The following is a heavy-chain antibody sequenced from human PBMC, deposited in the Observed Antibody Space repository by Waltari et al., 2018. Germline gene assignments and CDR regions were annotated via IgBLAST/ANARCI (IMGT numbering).Heavy chain of an antibody. CDR2: ISYDGSNK. Sequence: QVQLVESGGGVVQPGRSLRLSCAASGFTFSSYGMHWVRQAPGKGLEWVAVISYDGSNKYYADSAKGRFTISRDNSKNTLYLQMNSLRAEDTAVYYCAKGAGQLDYWGQGTLVTVSS. CDR1: GFTFSSYG. V-gene: IGHV3-30*18. D-gene: IGHD6-6*01. CDR3: AKGAGQLDY. J-gene: IGHJ4*02.